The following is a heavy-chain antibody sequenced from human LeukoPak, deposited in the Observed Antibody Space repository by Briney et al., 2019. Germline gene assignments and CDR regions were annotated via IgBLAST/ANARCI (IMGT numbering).Heavy chain of an antibody. CDR3: AKNGGWNYANWFDP. Sequence: GGSLRLSCAASGFTFSSYAMHWVRQAPGKGLEWVAVISYDGSNKYYADSVKGRFTISRDNSKNTLYLQMNSLRAEDTAVYYCAKNGGWNYANWFDPWGQGTLVTVSS. D-gene: IGHD1-7*01. V-gene: IGHV3-30-3*02. CDR1: GFTFSSYA. CDR2: ISYDGSNK. J-gene: IGHJ5*02.